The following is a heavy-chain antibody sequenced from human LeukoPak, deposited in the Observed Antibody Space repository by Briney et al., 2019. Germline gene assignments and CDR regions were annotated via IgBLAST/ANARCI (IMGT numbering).Heavy chain of an antibody. D-gene: IGHD4-17*01. J-gene: IGHJ4*02. CDR3: ARVGTVTPPDY. CDR1: GGSFSVYY. V-gene: IGHV4-34*01. Sequence: SETLSLTCAVYGGSFSVYYWSWIRQPPGKGLEWIGEINHSGSTNYNPSLKSRVTISVDTSKNQFSLKLSSVTAADTAVYYCARVGTVTPPDYWGQGTLVTVSS. CDR2: INHSGST.